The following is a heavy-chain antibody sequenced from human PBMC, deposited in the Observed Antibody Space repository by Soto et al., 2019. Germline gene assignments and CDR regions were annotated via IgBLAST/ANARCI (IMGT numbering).Heavy chain of an antibody. CDR2: IYYSGST. CDR1: GGSISSSSYY. CDR3: ASTYGSGSYYSGMDV. Sequence: PSETLSLTCTVSGGSISSSSYYWGWIRQPPGKGLEWIGSIYYSGSTYYNPSLKSRVTISVDTSKNQFSLKLSSVTAADTAVYYCASTYGSGSYYSGMDVWGQGTTVTVS. D-gene: IGHD3-10*01. J-gene: IGHJ6*02. V-gene: IGHV4-39*01.